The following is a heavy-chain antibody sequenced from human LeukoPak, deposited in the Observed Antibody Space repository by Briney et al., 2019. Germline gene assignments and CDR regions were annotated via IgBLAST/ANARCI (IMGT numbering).Heavy chain of an antibody. J-gene: IGHJ6*03. D-gene: IGHD1-26*01. CDR3: ARSATLLYYYYYMDV. CDR1: GGTFSSYA. V-gene: IGHV1-69*13. Sequence: ASVKVSCKASGGTFSSYAISWVRQAPGQGLEWMGGIIPIFGTANYAQKFQSRVTITADESTSTAYMELSSLRSEDTAVYYCARSATLLYYYYYMDVWGKGTTVTVSS. CDR2: IIPIFGTA.